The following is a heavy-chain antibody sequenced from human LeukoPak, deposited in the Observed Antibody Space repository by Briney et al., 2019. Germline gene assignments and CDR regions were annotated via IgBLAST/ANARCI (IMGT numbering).Heavy chain of an antibody. D-gene: IGHD5-18*01. CDR1: GFTFSSYW. CDR3: AKDLSYGFDY. J-gene: IGHJ4*02. CDR2: ISATDSRP. Sequence: GGSLRLSCAGSGFTFSSYWISWVRQAPGKGLEWVSAISATDSRPYHADSVKGRFTISRDNSKSTLYLQLNGLRGEDTAIYYCAKDLSYGFDYWGQGTLVTVSS. V-gene: IGHV3-23*01.